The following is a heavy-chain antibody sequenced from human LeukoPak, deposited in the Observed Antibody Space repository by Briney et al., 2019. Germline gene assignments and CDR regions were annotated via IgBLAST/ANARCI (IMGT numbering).Heavy chain of an antibody. Sequence: GSSVKVSCKASGGTFSSYGISWVRQAPGQGLEWMGGIIPIFGTANYAQKFQGRVTITADKSASTAYMELSSLRSEDTAVYYCASVGRGTAGLGMDVWGKGTTVTVSS. CDR3: ASVGRGTAGLGMDV. J-gene: IGHJ6*04. CDR2: IIPIFGTA. V-gene: IGHV1-69*06. D-gene: IGHD1-1*01. CDR1: GGTFSSYG.